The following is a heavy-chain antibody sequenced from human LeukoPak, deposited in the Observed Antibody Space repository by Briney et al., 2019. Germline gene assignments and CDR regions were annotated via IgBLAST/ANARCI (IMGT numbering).Heavy chain of an antibody. CDR2: INTNTGNP. V-gene: IGHV7-4-1*02. Sequence: GASVKVSCKASGYTFTSYAMNWVRQAPGQGLEWMGWINTNTGNPTYAQGFTGRFVFSLDTSVSTAYLQISSLKAEDTAVYYCARDRIDILTGYYIGYDYWGQGTLVTVSS. D-gene: IGHD3-9*01. CDR3: ARDRIDILTGYYIGYDY. CDR1: GYTFTSYA. J-gene: IGHJ4*02.